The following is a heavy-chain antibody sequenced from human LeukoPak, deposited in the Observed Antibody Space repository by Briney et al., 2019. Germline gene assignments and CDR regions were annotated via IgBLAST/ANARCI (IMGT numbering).Heavy chain of an antibody. J-gene: IGHJ3*02. Sequence: PGGSLRLSCAASGFTFSSYAMSWVRQAPGKGLKWVSAISGSGGSTYYADSVKGRFTISRDNSKNTLYLQMNSLRAEDTAVYYCAKGVEGLNYGPPGDAFDIWGRGTMVTVSS. D-gene: IGHD3-10*01. V-gene: IGHV3-23*01. CDR1: GFTFSSYA. CDR2: ISGSGGST. CDR3: AKGVEGLNYGPPGDAFDI.